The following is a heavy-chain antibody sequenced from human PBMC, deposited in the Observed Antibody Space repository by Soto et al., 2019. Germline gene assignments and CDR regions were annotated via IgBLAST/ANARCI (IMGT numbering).Heavy chain of an antibody. CDR1: VGTFSSYA. CDR2: IIPIFGTA. D-gene: IGHD6-19*01. J-gene: IGHJ6*02. CDR3: ARFGQAVAGTPSDGMDV. V-gene: IGHV1-69*13. Sequence: SLKVSCKASVGTFSSYAISWVRQAPGQGLEWMGGIIPIFGTANYAQKFQGRVTITADESTSTAYMELSSLRSEDTAVYYCARFGQAVAGTPSDGMDVWGQETTVTVSS.